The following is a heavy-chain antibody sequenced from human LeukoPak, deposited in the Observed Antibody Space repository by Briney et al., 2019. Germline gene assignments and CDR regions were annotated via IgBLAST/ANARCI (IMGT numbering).Heavy chain of an antibody. CDR2: IYNSGNT. Sequence: PSETLSLTCSVSGGSISSYYWSWIRQSPENGLEWIGYIYNSGNTNYNLFLKSRVTISADTSKNQFSLKLSSVTAADTAVYYCARDSGSYDLGSFDYWGQGTLVTVSS. CDR1: GGSISSYY. D-gene: IGHD1-26*01. V-gene: IGHV4-59*12. J-gene: IGHJ4*02. CDR3: ARDSGSYDLGSFDY.